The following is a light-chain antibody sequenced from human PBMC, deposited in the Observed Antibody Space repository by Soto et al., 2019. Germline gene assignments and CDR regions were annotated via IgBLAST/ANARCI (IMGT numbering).Light chain of an antibody. J-gene: IGKJ1*01. Sequence: IQMAQFPTSLSSSVGDRGTIPFRASQGFRKDLGWYQVKPGKAPKLLIYAASTLQSGVPSRFSGSASGTDFTLTISSLQPEDFATYYCLQDYNYPRTFGQGTKVDIK. CDR1: QGFRKD. V-gene: IGKV1-6*02. CDR3: LQDYNYPRT. CDR2: AAS.